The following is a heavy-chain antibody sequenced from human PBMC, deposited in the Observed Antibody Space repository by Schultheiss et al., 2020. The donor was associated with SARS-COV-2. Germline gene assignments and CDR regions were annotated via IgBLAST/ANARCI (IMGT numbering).Heavy chain of an antibody. V-gene: IGHV4-39*07. D-gene: IGHD3-22*01. Sequence: SETLSLTCTVSGGSISSSSYYWGWIRQPPGKGLEWIGSIYYSGSTYYNPSLKSRVTISVDTSKNQFSLKLSSVTAADTAVYYCARERMIVVVITTSGMDVWGQGTTVTVSS. J-gene: IGHJ6*02. CDR2: IYYSGST. CDR3: ARERMIVVVITTSGMDV. CDR1: GGSISSSSYY.